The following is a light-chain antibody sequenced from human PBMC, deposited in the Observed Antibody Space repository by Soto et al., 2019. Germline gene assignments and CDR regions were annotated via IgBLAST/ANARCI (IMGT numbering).Light chain of an antibody. V-gene: IGLV1-40*01. CDR1: SSNIGAGYD. CDR3: QSYDSTLSGVV. J-gene: IGLJ2*01. CDR2: GNN. Sequence: QSVQTQPPSVSGAPGQRVTVSCTGSSSNIGAGYDVHWYQQLPGTAPKLLIYGNNNRPSGVPDRVSGSKSGTSASLAITGLQAEDEADYYCQSYDSTLSGVVFGGGTKVTVL.